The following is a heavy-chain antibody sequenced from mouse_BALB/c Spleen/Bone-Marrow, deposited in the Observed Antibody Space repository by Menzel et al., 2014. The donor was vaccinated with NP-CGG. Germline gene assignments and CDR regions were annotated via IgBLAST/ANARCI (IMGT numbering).Heavy chain of an antibody. V-gene: IGHV2-9*02. D-gene: IGHD2-14*01. CDR3: ARVIRYESYFDY. Sequence: QVQLQQSRPGLVGAPQSLSITCTFSGFSLTTDGGHRARQPPGKGLGWLGVIWAGGSTNYNSALMSRLSISKDNSKSQVFLKMNSLQTDDTAMYYCARVIRYESYFDYWGQGTTLTVSS. CDR2: IWAGGST. J-gene: IGHJ2*01. CDR1: GFSLTTDG.